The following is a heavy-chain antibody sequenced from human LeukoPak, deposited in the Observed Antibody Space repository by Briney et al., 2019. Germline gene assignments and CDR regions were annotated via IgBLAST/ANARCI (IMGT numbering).Heavy chain of an antibody. CDR3: ARSYLQMVSAS. J-gene: IGHJ5*02. CDR2: IKQDGSEK. V-gene: IGHV3-7*01. CDR1: GVTFTSYW. Sequence: GGSLRLSCAASGVTFTSYWMSWVRQVPGKGPEWVANIKQDGSEKYYVDSVKGRFTISRDNAKNSLYLQMNSLRVEDTAVYYCARSYLQMVSASWGQGTLVTVSS. D-gene: IGHD3-10*01.